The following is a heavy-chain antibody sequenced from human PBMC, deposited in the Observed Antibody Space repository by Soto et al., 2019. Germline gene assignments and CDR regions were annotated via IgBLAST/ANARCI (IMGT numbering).Heavy chain of an antibody. V-gene: IGHV4-30-2*01. CDR2: IYHSGST. D-gene: IGHD3-10*01. CDR1: GGSISSGGYS. CDR3: ARDRSIPYYGSGSYTYYYYGMDV. J-gene: IGHJ6*02. Sequence: QLQLQESGPGLVKPSQTLSLTCAVSGGSISSGGYSWSWIRQPPGKGLEWIGYIYHSGSTYYNPSLKSRVTISVDRSKNQFSLKLSSVTAADTAVYYCARDRSIPYYGSGSYTYYYYGMDVWGQGTTVTVSS.